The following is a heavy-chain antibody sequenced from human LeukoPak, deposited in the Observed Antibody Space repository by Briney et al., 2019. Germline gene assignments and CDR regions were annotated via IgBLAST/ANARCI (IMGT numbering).Heavy chain of an antibody. J-gene: IGHJ1*01. D-gene: IGHD2-15*01. CDR3: ARGYCSGGSCWLFQH. CDR2: INSDGSST. V-gene: IGHV3-74*01. CDR1: GFTFSSYW. Sequence: GGSLRLSCAASGFTFSSYWMHWVRQAPGKGLVWVSRINSDGSSTSYADSVKGRFTISRDNAENTLYLQMNSLRAEDTAVYYCARGYCSGGSCWLFQHWGQGTLVTVSS.